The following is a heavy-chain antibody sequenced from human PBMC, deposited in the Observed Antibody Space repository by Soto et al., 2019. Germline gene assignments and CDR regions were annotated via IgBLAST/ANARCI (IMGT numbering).Heavy chain of an antibody. D-gene: IGHD3-10*01. V-gene: IGHV3-23*01. Sequence: EVQLLESGGGLVQPGGSLRLSCAASGFTFSSYAMSWVRQAPGKGLEWVSAISGSGGSTYYAGSVKGRFTISRDYSKNTLYLRMNSLRAEDTAVYYCAKYSQPVDFGELPVDYWGQGTLVTVSS. J-gene: IGHJ4*02. CDR3: AKYSQPVDFGELPVDY. CDR1: GFTFSSYA. CDR2: ISGSGGST.